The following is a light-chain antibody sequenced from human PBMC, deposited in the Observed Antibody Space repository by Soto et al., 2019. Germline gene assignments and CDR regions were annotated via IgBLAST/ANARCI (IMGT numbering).Light chain of an antibody. V-gene: IGKV3-20*01. CDR1: QRVISSY. CDR2: GAS. J-gene: IGKJ1*01. CDR3: QQYVTYPWT. Sequence: IVLTQSPGTLSLSPGERATLSCRASQRVISSYLAWFQQRPGRAPRLLIYGASKRATDIPDRFTGSGSGTDFALTISRLEPEDLAVYYCQQYVTYPWTFGQGTKVEIK.